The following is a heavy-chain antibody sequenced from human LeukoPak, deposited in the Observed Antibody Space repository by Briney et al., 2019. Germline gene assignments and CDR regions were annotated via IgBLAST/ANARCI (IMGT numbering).Heavy chain of an antibody. CDR3: AADGSGSITIFGSYNWFDP. D-gene: IGHD3-3*01. J-gene: IGHJ5*02. V-gene: IGHV1-58*02. CDR1: GGTFSSYA. CDR2: IVVGSGNT. Sequence: ASVKVSCKASGGTFSSYAISWVRQAPGQGLEWIGWIVVGSGNTNYAQKFQERVTITRDMSTSTAYMELSSLRSEDTAVYYCAADGSGSITIFGSYNWFDPWGQGTLVTVSS.